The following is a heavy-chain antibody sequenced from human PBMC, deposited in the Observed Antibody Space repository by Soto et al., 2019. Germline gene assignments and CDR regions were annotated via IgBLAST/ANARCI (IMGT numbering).Heavy chain of an antibody. CDR2: FDPEDGET. CDR3: ATDRGAVYYDSSGYYEYFQH. J-gene: IGHJ1*01. V-gene: IGHV1-24*01. CDR1: GYTLTELS. D-gene: IGHD3-22*01. Sequence: ASVKVSCKVSGYTLTELSMHWVRQAPGKGLEWMGGFDPEDGETIYAQKFQGRVTMTEDTSTDTAYMELSSLRSEDTAVYYCATDRGAVYYDSSGYYEYFQHWGQGTLVTVSS.